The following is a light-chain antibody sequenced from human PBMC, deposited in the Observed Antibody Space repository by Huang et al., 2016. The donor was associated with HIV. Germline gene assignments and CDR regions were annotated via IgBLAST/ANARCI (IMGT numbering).Light chain of an antibody. CDR1: QSLLHSDGKTY. J-gene: IGKJ3*01. Sequence: DIVMTQTPLSLSVTPGQSASISCKSSQSLLHSDGKTYVYWYLQKPGQSPQLLIAEGSNRCSGVPERFSGSGSETDFTLKISRVEAGDVGVYYCMQSIQLPLTFGPGTKVDIK. CDR2: EGS. V-gene: IGKV2D-29*02. CDR3: MQSIQLPLT.